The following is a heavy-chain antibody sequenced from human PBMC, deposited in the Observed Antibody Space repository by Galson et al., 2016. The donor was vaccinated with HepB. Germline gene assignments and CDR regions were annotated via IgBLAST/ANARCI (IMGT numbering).Heavy chain of an antibody. CDR3: ARLGPYHFDF. J-gene: IGHJ4*02. CDR1: GFTFRSYT. D-gene: IGHD1-26*01. Sequence: SLRLSCAASGFTFRSYTMNWVRQAPGRGLEWISSVSFSSTNIHYADSVKGRFTISRDNAKNSLFLQMNGLGAEDTAVYYCARLGPYHFDFWGQGTLVTVSS. V-gene: IGHV3-48*01. CDR2: VSFSSTNI.